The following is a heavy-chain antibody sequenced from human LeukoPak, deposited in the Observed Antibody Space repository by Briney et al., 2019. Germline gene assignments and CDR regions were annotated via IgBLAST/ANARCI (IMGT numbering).Heavy chain of an antibody. V-gene: IGHV3-21*01. CDR2: ISSSSRYI. Sequence: GGSLRLSCAASGFTFSSYSMNWVRQAPGKGLEWVSSISSSSRYIYYADSVKGRFTISRDNAKNSLYLQMNSLRAEDTAVYYCASVSIVVVPAAEAYYYGMDVWGQGTTVTVSS. CDR3: ASVSIVVVPAAEAYYYGMDV. J-gene: IGHJ6*02. D-gene: IGHD2-2*01. CDR1: GFTFSSYS.